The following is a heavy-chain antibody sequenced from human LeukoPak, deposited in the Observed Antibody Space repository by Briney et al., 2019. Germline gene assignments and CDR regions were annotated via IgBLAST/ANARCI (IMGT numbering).Heavy chain of an antibody. CDR2: VYPGDSDT. CDR3: ARLVAATGYNWFVP. D-gene: IGHD6-13*01. Sequence: GESLKISCKGSEYSFNNYWIGWVRQMPGKGLGWMGIVYPGDSDTRYSPSFQGQVTISADKSISTAYLQWSSLKASDTAMYYCARLVAATGYNWFVPWGQGTLVTVSS. CDR1: EYSFNNYW. V-gene: IGHV5-51*01. J-gene: IGHJ5*02.